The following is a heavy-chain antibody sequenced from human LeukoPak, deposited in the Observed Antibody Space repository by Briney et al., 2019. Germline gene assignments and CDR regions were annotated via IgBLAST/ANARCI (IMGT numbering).Heavy chain of an antibody. CDR3: ARARGASGSYYTMDY. J-gene: IGHJ4*02. V-gene: IGHV3-66*01. CDR1: GLSVSSNY. Sequence: PVGSLRLSCAASGLSVSSNYMSWVRQAPGKGLEWVSVIDSDGTTYYADYVKGRLTISRDNSKNSLYLQMNSLRAEDTAVYYCARARGASGSYYTMDYWGQGTLVTVSS. D-gene: IGHD1-26*01. CDR2: IDSDGTT.